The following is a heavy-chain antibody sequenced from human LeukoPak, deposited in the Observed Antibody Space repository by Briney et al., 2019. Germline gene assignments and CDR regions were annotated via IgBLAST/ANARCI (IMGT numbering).Heavy chain of an antibody. V-gene: IGHV1-2*06. CDR3: GRLRYRNWFNR. J-gene: IGHJ5*02. Sequence: LRASVKVSCKASGYTFTGYYMHWVRQAPGQGLEWMGQINPNSGGTNYAQKFQGRVTMTRDTSISTAYMELSRLRYDDTAVYYRGRLRYRNWFNRWGQETVVTVCS. D-gene: IGHD2-2*02. CDR1: GYTFTGYY. CDR2: INPNSGGT.